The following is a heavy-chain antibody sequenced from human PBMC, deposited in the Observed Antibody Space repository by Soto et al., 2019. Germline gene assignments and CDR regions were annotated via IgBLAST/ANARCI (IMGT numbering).Heavy chain of an antibody. Sequence: ASVKVSCTASGYTFTNYGITWVRQAPGQGLEWMGWISAYNGNTNYAQSLQGRVTLTTDTSTSTAYMELRSLRSDDTAVYYCARKGTGWPLDYWGQGTLVTVSS. V-gene: IGHV1-18*01. CDR3: ARKGTGWPLDY. J-gene: IGHJ4*02. CDR2: ISAYNGNT. D-gene: IGHD6-19*01. CDR1: GYTFTNYG.